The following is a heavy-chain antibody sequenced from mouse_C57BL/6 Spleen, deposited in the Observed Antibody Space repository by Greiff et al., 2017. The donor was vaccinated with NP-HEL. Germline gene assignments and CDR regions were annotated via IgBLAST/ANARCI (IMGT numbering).Heavy chain of an antibody. CDR2: IYPRSGNT. J-gene: IGHJ1*03. V-gene: IGHV1-81*01. CDR1: GYTFTSYG. CDR3: ARPILDYGSSYWYFDV. D-gene: IGHD1-1*01. Sequence: VMLVESGAELARPGASVKLSCKASGYTFTSYGISWVKQRTGQGLEWIGEIYPRSGNTYYNEKFKGKATLTADKSSSTAYMELRSLTSEDSAVYFCARPILDYGSSYWYFDVWGTGTTVTVSS.